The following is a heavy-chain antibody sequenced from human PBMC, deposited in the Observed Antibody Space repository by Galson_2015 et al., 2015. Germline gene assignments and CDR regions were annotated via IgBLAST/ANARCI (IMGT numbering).Heavy chain of an antibody. D-gene: IGHD5-12*01. CDR1: GFTFSNAW. CDR3: TTDRRRCSAYDWCVY. V-gene: IGHV3-15*01. J-gene: IGHJ4*02. Sequence: SLRLSCAASGFTFSNAWMNWVRQAPGKGLEWVGRIKSKTDGGTTDYAAPVKGSFTISRDDSKNTLYLQMNSLKTEDTAVYYCTTDRRRCSAYDWCVYWGQGTLVTVSS. CDR2: IKSKTDGGTT.